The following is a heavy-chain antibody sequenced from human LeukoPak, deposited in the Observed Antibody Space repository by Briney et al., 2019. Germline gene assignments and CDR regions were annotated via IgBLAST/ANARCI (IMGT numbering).Heavy chain of an antibody. CDR2: ISGGGST. D-gene: IGHD1-14*01. J-gene: IGHJ6*02. V-gene: IGHV3-23*01. CDR3: AKAEALGGQPGLCYSYYGVDV. Sequence: GGSLRLSCEASGFTFSSYAMSWVRQAPGKGLEWVSGISGGGSTHYADSVKGRFIISRDNFKYTLFLQMKSLRDEDTATYYCAKAEALGGQPGLCYSYYGVDVWGQGTTVIVSS. CDR1: GFTFSSYA.